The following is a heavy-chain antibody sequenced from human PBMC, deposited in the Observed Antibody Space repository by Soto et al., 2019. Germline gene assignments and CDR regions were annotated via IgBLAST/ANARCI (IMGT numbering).Heavy chain of an antibody. CDR3: ATAWSHYFDY. CDR1: GGSISSDYHY. CDR2: IDNSGST. D-gene: IGHD2-15*01. Sequence: QVQLQESGPGLVKPSQTLSLTCTVSGGSISSDYHYWTWIRQHPGKGLEWIVYIDNSGSTYYTPSLKSRVNISVDTSKNPFSLKLSSVKAADSAVYYCATAWSHYFDYWGQGMMVTVSS. V-gene: IGHV4-31*03. J-gene: IGHJ4*02.